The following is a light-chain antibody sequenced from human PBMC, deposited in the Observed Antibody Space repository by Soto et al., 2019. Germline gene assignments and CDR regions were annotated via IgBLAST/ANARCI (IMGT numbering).Light chain of an antibody. CDR3: GSWDSSLSAYV. V-gene: IGLV1-51*01. Sequence: HSVLTQPHSVSAAPVEKVTISFSGRSYNIGVNSVSWYQQLPGTAPKLLIYDDNKRPSGIPDRFSGSKYGTSATLGITGFQTGDEADYYCGSWDSSLSAYVFGTGTKVTVL. J-gene: IGLJ1*01. CDR2: DDN. CDR1: SYNIGVNS.